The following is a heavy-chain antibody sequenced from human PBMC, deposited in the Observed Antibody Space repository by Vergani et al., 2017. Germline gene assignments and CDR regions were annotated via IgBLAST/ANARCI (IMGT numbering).Heavy chain of an antibody. CDR1: GYTFTGYY. D-gene: IGHD5-18*01. CDR2: INPNSGGT. V-gene: IGHV1-2*02. J-gene: IGHJ6*03. Sequence: VSCKASGYTFTGYYMHWVRQAPGQGLEWMGWINPNSGGTNYAQKFQGRVTMTRDTSISTAYMELSRLRSDDTAVYYCARDGLQDYYYYMDVWGKGTTVTVSS. CDR3: ARDGLQDYYYYMDV.